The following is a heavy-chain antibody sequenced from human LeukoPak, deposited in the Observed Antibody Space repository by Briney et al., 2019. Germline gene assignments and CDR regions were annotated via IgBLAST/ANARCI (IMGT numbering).Heavy chain of an antibody. Sequence: SETLSLTCAVSGGSFSNSVYSWNWIRQPPGKGLEWIGNIYHGGSTYYNPSLESRVTISVDTSKNQSSLKLNSLTAADTAVYYCARAVGYCSSTNCPRAYFFDDWGQGTLVTVSS. CDR3: ARAVGYCSSTNCPRAYFFDD. CDR2: IYHGGST. J-gene: IGHJ4*02. D-gene: IGHD2-2*01. CDR1: GGSFSNSVYS. V-gene: IGHV4-30-2*01.